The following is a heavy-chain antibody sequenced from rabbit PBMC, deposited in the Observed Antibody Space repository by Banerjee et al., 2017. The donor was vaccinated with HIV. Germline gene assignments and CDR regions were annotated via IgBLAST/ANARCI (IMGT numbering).Heavy chain of an antibody. V-gene: IGHV1S45*01. D-gene: IGHD2-1*01. J-gene: IGHJ4*01. CDR1: GFDFNSYC. CDR2: IDPVFDST. Sequence: QEQLKETGGGLVQPGGSLTLSCKASGFDFNSYCMSWVRQAPGKGLEWIGYIDPVFDSTYYATWAKGRFTISKTSSTTVTLQMTSLTAADTATYFCARDRDSYDDYGDFDLWGQGTLVTVS. CDR3: ARDRDSYDDYGDFDL.